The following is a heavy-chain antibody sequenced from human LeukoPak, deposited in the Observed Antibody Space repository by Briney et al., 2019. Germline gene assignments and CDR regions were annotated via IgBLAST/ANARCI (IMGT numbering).Heavy chain of an antibody. Sequence: PGESLRLSCAASGFTFSSYWMHWVRQAPGKGLVWVSRINSDGSSTSYADSVKGRFTISRDNAKNTLYLQMNSLRAEDTAVYYCARLDYYDGITGDSWGQGTLVTVSS. V-gene: IGHV3-74*01. J-gene: IGHJ4*02. CDR1: GFTFSSYW. CDR3: ARLDYYDGITGDS. CDR2: INSDGSST. D-gene: IGHD3-22*01.